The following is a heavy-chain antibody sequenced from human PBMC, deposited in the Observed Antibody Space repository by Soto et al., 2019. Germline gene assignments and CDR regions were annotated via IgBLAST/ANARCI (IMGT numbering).Heavy chain of an antibody. CDR3: AHSPYYDSSGYQNNFDY. CDR1: GFSLSTSGVG. Sequence: SGPTLVNPTQTLTLTCTFSGFSLSTSGVGVGWIRQPPGKALEWLALIYWDDDKRYSPSLKSRLTITKDTSKNQVVLTMTNMDPVDTATYYCAHSPYYDSSGYQNNFDYWGQGALVTVSS. J-gene: IGHJ4*02. V-gene: IGHV2-5*02. D-gene: IGHD3-22*01. CDR2: IYWDDDK.